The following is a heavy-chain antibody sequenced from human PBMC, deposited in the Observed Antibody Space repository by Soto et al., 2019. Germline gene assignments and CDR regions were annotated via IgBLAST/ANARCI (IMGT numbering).Heavy chain of an antibody. J-gene: IGHJ6*02. Sequence: GASVKVSCKASGFTFTSSAVQWARQARGQRLEWIGWIVVGSGNTNYAQKFQERVTITRDMSTSTAYMELSSLRSEDTAVYYCAAGRYYYDSSGSYQDCMDVWGQGTTVTVSS. CDR2: IVVGSGNT. CDR3: AAGRYYYDSSGSYQDCMDV. D-gene: IGHD3-22*01. CDR1: GFTFTSSA. V-gene: IGHV1-58*01.